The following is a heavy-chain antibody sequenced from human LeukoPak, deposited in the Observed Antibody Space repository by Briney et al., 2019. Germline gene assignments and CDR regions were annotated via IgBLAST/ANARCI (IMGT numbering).Heavy chain of an antibody. CDR2: ISWNSGSI. CDR1: GFTFDDYA. CDR3: AKDTTYSSSWYFDY. J-gene: IGHJ4*02. V-gene: IGHV3-9*01. D-gene: IGHD6-13*01. Sequence: LRPSCAASGFTFDDYAMHWVRQAPGKGVEWVSGISWNSGSIGYADSVKGRFTISRDNAKNSLYLQMNSLRAEDTALYYCAKDTTYSSSWYFDYWGQGTLVTVSS.